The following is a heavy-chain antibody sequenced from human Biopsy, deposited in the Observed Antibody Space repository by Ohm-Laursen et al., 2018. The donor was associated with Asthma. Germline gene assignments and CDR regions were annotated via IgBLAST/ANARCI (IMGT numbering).Heavy chain of an antibody. J-gene: IGHJ6*02. D-gene: IGHD5-12*01. CDR3: ARGYSGSDRIVYYYSGLEV. CDR2: LIPVLGTP. CDR1: GDSFSNYA. V-gene: IGHV1-69*01. Sequence: VSSVKVSCKASGDSFSNYAISWVRQAPGQGLEWMGGLIPVLGTPDPAQMFEGRVTITADESTSTAYMELSSLSSEDTAVYYCARGYSGSDRIVYYYSGLEVWGQGTTVTVSS.